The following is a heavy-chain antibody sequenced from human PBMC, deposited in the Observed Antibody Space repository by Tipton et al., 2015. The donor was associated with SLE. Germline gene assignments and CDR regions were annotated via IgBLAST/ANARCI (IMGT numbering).Heavy chain of an antibody. CDR1: GGSISSGSYY. J-gene: IGHJ3*02. Sequence: TLSLTCTVSGGSISSGSYYWSWIRQPAGKGLEWIGRIYTSGSTNYNPSLKSRVTISVDTSKNQFSLKLSSVTAADTAVYYCARGRGAFDIWGQGTMVTVSS. V-gene: IGHV4-61*02. CDR2: IYTSGST. CDR3: ARGRGAFDI.